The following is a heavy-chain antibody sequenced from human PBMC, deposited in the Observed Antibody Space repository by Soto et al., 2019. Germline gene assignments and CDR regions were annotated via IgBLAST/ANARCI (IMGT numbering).Heavy chain of an antibody. V-gene: IGHV1-2*02. CDR3: ARGRGIVDIVATITLHYYYYYGMDV. D-gene: IGHD5-12*01. CDR2: INPNSGGT. J-gene: IGHJ6*02. CDR1: GYTFTGYY. Sequence: ASVKVSCKASGYTFTGYYMHWVRQAPGQGLEWMGWINPNSGGTNYAQKFQGRVTMTRDTSISTAYMELSRLRPDDTAVYYCARGRGIVDIVATITLHYYYYYGMDVWGQGTTVTVSS.